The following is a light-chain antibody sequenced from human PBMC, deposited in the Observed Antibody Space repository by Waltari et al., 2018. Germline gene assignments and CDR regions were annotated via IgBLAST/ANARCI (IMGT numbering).Light chain of an antibody. V-gene: IGLV1-40*01. Sequence: QSVLTQPPSVSGAPGQRVTISCTGSSSNIGAGYDLPWYQQLPGTAPQLLIYGDINRPSGVPARFSASKSGTSASLAITGLQAEDEAHYYCQTYDSSLSGFWVFGGGTKVTVL. CDR2: GDI. CDR1: SSNIGAGYD. CDR3: QTYDSSLSGFWV. J-gene: IGLJ3*02.